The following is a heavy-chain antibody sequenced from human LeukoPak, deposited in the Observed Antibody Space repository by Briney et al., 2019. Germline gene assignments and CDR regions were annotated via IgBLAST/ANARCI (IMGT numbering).Heavy chain of an antibody. CDR1: GFTFSSYW. J-gene: IGHJ5*02. V-gene: IGHV3-74*01. CDR2: INSDGSST. Sequence: GGSLRLSCAAPGFTFSSYWMHWVRQAPGKGLVWVSRINSDGSSTSYADSVKGRFTISRDNAKNTLYLQMNSLRAEDTAVYYCARIGSGSYGVDPWGQGTLVTVSS. CDR3: ARIGSGSYGVDP. D-gene: IGHD3-10*01.